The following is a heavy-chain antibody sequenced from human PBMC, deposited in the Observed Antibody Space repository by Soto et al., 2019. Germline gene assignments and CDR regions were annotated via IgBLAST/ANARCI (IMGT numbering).Heavy chain of an antibody. CDR3: ARVLSSRDEYFDS. Sequence: QVQLQESGPGLVKPSETMSLTCAVSGDAISGSQWWRWVRLPPGKGLEWIGEISHTVTSNYNPSLKSRVTRSVDKPKSQFALNLTSVTAADTAVYYCARVLSSRDEYFDSLGQGTVVTVS. D-gene: IGHD2-2*01. CDR1: GDAISGSQW. V-gene: IGHV4-4*02. CDR2: ISHTVTS. J-gene: IGHJ4*02.